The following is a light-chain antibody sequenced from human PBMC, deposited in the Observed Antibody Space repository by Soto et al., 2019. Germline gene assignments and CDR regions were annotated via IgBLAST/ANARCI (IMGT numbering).Light chain of an antibody. CDR1: KLGDKY. Sequence: YELTQPPSVSVSPGQTASITCSGDKLGDKYACWYQQKPGQSPVLVIYQDSKRPSGIPERFSGSNSGNTATLTISGTQAMDEADYYCQAWDSSTLYVFGTGTKVTVL. J-gene: IGLJ1*01. V-gene: IGLV3-1*01. CDR3: QAWDSSTLYV. CDR2: QDS.